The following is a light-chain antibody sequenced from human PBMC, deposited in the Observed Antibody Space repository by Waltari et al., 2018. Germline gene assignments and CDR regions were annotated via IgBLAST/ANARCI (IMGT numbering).Light chain of an antibody. CDR2: RKN. CDR1: SHKTYY. Sequence: SSELTQDPTMSVALGQTVRSTCQGDSHKTYYWNWWPQRPGQAPILVIYRKNTRPSGIPERFSGSSSGNTAALTITGAQAEDEAVYYCNSRDISGGVIFGGGTKLTVL. J-gene: IGLJ2*01. V-gene: IGLV3-19*01. CDR3: NSRDISGGVI.